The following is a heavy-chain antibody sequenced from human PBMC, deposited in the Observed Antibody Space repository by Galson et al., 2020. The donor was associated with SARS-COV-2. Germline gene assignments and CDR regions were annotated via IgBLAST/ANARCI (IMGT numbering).Heavy chain of an antibody. D-gene: IGHD3-10*02. CDR1: GFTFSSYG. CDR3: ARDRFVRGVIDY. J-gene: IGHJ4*02. V-gene: IGHV3-33*01. CDR2: IWYDGSNK. Sequence: QRGGSLRLSCAASGFTFSSYGMHWVRQAPGKGLEWVAVIWYDGSNKYYADSVKGRFTISRDNSKNTLYLQMNSLRAEDTAVYYCARDRFVRGVIDYWGQGTLVTVSS.